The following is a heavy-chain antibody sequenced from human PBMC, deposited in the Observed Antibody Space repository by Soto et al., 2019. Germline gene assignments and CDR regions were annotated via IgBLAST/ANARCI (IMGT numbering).Heavy chain of an antibody. Sequence: GSLRLSCAASGFTFSSHWMSWVRQAPGKGLEWVANIKQDGSDMYYVDSVKGRFTISRDNAKNSVYLQMNSLRAEDTAVYYCARGGGYAQYYFDYWGQGTLVTVSS. V-gene: IGHV3-7*01. CDR3: ARGGGYAQYYFDY. CDR2: IKQDGSDM. D-gene: IGHD2-8*01. J-gene: IGHJ4*02. CDR1: GFTFSSHW.